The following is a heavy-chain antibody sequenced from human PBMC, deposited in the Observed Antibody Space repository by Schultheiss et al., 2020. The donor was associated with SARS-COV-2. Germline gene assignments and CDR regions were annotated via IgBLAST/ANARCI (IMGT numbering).Heavy chain of an antibody. J-gene: IGHJ4*02. CDR2: ISSSGSTI. Sequence: GESLKISCAASGFTFSSYEMNWVRQAPGKGLEWVSYISSSGSTIYYADSVKGRFTISRDNSKNTLYLQMNSLRAEDTAVYYCARDRWELTRGGLDYWGQGTLVTVSS. CDR1: GFTFSSYE. D-gene: IGHD1-26*01. V-gene: IGHV3-48*03. CDR3: ARDRWELTRGGLDY.